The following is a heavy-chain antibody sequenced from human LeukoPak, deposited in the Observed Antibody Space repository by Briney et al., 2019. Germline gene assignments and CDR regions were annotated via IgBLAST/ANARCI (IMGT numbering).Heavy chain of an antibody. CDR3: AREARVRGVIIWFDP. CDR1: GFTVSSNY. CDR2: IYSGGST. V-gene: IGHV3-53*05. D-gene: IGHD3-10*01. J-gene: IGHJ5*02. Sequence: GGSLRLSCAASGFTVSSNYMSWVRQAPGKGLEWVSVIYSGGSTYYADSVKGRFTISRDNSKNTLYLQMNSLRAEDTAVYYCAREARVRGVIIWFDPWGQGTLVTVSS.